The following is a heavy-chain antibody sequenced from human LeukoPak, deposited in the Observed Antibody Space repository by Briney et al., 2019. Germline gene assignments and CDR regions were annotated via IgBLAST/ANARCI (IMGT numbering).Heavy chain of an antibody. CDR2: ISAYNGNT. Sequence: ASVKVSCKASGYTFTSYGIGWVRQAPGQGLEWMGWISAYNGNTNYAQKLQGRVTMTTDTSTSTAYMELRSLRSDDTAVYYCARDPPAARRHAFDIWGQGTMVTVSS. CDR1: GYTFTSYG. J-gene: IGHJ3*02. V-gene: IGHV1-18*01. D-gene: IGHD2-2*01. CDR3: ARDPPAARRHAFDI.